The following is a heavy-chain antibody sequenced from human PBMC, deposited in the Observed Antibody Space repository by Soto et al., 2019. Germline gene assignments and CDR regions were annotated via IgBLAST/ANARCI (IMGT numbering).Heavy chain of an antibody. J-gene: IGHJ5*02. Sequence: SEILSLSCAVYGGSFSGYYWSWIRQPPGKGLEWIGEINHSGSTNYNPSLKSRVTISVDTSKNQFSLKLSSVTAADTAVYYCARVGPYGSGSYYNRKWFDPWGQGTLVTVSS. V-gene: IGHV4-34*01. CDR3: ARVGPYGSGSYYNRKWFDP. CDR1: GGSFSGYY. CDR2: INHSGST. D-gene: IGHD3-10*01.